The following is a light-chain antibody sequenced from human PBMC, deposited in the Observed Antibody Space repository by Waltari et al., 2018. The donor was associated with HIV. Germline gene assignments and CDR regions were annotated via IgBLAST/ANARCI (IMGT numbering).Light chain of an antibody. J-gene: IGKJ2*01. V-gene: IGKV1-39*01. CDR2: VAS. CDR1: QYISSY. CDR3: QQSYSTPMYT. Sequence: DIQLTQSPSSLSASVGDRVTITCRASQYISSYLNWYQQKPGEAPKLLIYVASSLQSGVPSRFSGRGSGTDFTLTISSLQPEDFATYYCQQSYSTPMYTFGQGTKLEIK.